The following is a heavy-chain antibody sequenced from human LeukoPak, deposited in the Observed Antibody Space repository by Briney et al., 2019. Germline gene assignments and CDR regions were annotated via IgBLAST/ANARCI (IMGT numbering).Heavy chain of an antibody. CDR1: GGSFSGYY. Sequence: PSETLSLTCAVYGGSFSGYYWSWIRQPPAKGLDWIGEINHSGSTNYNPSLKSRVTISVDTSKNQFSLKLSSVTAADTAVYYCARLTGSYYTDVDYWGQGTLVTVSS. J-gene: IGHJ4*02. D-gene: IGHD1-26*01. CDR3: ARLTGSYYTDVDY. CDR2: INHSGST. V-gene: IGHV4-34*01.